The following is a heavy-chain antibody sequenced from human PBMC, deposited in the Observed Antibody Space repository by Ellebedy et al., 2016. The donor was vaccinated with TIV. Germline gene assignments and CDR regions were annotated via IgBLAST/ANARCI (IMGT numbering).Heavy chain of an antibody. Sequence: GESLKISCVASGLTSSRNAIHWVRQAPGKGLEWVAVISYDGSNKYYADSVKGRFSISRDNSKNTLYLQMNSLRAEDTAVYYCARDRLAVAGTFFDYWGQGTLVTVSS. CDR3: ARDRLAVAGTFFDY. V-gene: IGHV3-30*03. CDR2: ISYDGSNK. J-gene: IGHJ4*02. CDR1: GLTSSRNA. D-gene: IGHD6-19*01.